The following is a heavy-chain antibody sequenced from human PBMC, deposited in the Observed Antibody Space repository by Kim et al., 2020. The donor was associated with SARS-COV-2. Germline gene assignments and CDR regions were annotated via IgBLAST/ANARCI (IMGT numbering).Heavy chain of an antibody. D-gene: IGHD2-15*01. CDR2: GNGDT. Sequence: GNGDTKFSPKFNGRVTFTRDTSATTAYMELTSLRSEDSAVYYCLGGYYFDYWGQGSLVTVSS. V-gene: IGHV1-3*01. CDR3: LGGYYFDY. J-gene: IGHJ4*02.